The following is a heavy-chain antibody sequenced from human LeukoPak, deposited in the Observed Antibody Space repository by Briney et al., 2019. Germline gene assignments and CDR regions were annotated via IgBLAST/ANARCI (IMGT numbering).Heavy chain of an antibody. CDR1: GFSFDDHA. CDR3: ANDKYSSSLSEFDY. J-gene: IGHJ4*02. CDR2: ISWNSNSI. D-gene: IGHD6-13*01. Sequence: PGGSLRLSCAASGFSFDDHAMHWVRQAPGKGLEWVSGISWNSNSIGYADSVKGRFTISRDNAKNSLYLQMNSLTPEDTALYYCANDKYSSSLSEFDYWGQGTLVTVSS. V-gene: IGHV3-9*01.